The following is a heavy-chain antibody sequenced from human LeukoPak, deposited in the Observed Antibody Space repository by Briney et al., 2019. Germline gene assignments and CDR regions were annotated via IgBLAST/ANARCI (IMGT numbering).Heavy chain of an antibody. CDR1: GFSFSSYA. V-gene: IGHV3-23*01. Sequence: GXLRLSXXXSGFSFSSYAMSWVRQAPGKRLEWVSAISGSGDSKLYADSVKGRFTISRDNSKNTLYLQMNSLRAEDTAVYYCANKVNTVTTADYWGQGTLVTVSS. CDR2: ISGSGDSK. D-gene: IGHD4-17*01. J-gene: IGHJ4*02. CDR3: ANKVNTVTTADY.